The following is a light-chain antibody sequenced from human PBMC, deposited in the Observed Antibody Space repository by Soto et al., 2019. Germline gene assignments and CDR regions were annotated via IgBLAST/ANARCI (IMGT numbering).Light chain of an antibody. Sequence: EIVLTQSPGTLSLSPGERATLSCRASQSVSSSYLAWYQQKPGQAPRLLIYGASSRATGIPDRFSGSGSGTDFTLTISRREPEEFAVYYCQQYGSSRTFGQGTKVEIK. CDR3: QQYGSSRT. V-gene: IGKV3-20*01. CDR2: GAS. CDR1: QSVSSSY. J-gene: IGKJ1*01.